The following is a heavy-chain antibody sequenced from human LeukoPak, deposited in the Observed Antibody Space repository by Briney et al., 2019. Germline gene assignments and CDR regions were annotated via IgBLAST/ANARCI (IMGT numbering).Heavy chain of an antibody. CDR1: GFTFSNYY. Sequence: GGSLTPSCPASGFTFSNYYMSWIRQPPGKGLEWVSYISSSGSTIYYADSVKGRFTISRDNAKNSLYLQMNSLRAEDTAVYYCARDFFGSYVRGQGTTVTVSS. D-gene: IGHD3-10*01. V-gene: IGHV3-11*01. CDR3: ARDFFGSYV. J-gene: IGHJ6*02. CDR2: ISSSGSTI.